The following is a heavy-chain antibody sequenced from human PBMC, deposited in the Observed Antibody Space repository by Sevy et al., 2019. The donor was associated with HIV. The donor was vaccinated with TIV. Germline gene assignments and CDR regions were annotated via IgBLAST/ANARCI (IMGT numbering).Heavy chain of an antibody. V-gene: IGHV1-18*04. J-gene: IGHJ4*02. Sequence: ASVKVSCKASGYTFTSYGISWVRQAPGQGLEWMGWISAYNGNTNYAQMLQGRVTMTTDTSTSTAYMELRSLRSDDTAVYYCARGGAYDSSGYYYGYWGQGTLVTVSS. CDR3: ARGGAYDSSGYYYGY. D-gene: IGHD3-22*01. CDR2: ISAYNGNT. CDR1: GYTFTSYG.